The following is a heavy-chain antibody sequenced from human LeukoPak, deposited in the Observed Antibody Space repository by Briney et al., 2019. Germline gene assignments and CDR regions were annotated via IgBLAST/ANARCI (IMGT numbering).Heavy chain of an antibody. J-gene: IGHJ6*03. V-gene: IGHV1-69*01. CDR3: ARGYYGSGMRAYYYYYMDV. CDR1: GGTFSSYA. CDR2: IIPIFGTA. D-gene: IGHD3-10*01. Sequence: SVKVSCKASGGTFSSYAISWVRQAPGQGLEWMGGIIPIFGTANYAQKFQGRVTITADESTRTAYMELSSLISEDTAVYYCARGYYGSGMRAYYYYYMDVWGKGTTVTVSS.